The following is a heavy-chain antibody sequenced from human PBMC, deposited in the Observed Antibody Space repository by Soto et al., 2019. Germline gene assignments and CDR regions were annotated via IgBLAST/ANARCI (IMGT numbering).Heavy chain of an antibody. CDR3: ASKKIAARRGGWFDP. CDR1: GCSIRSSNW. J-gene: IGHJ5*02. Sequence: SETLSLTCTVSGCSIRSSNWWSWVRQPPGKGLEWIGEIYHSGSTNYNPSLKSRVTISVDKSKNQFSLKLSSVTAADTAVYYCASKKIAARRGGWFDPWGQGTLVTVSS. V-gene: IGHV4-4*02. D-gene: IGHD6-6*01. CDR2: IYHSGST.